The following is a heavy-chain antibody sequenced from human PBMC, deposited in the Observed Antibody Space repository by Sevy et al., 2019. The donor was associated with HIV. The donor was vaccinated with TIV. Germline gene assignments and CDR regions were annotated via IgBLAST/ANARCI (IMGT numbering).Heavy chain of an antibody. J-gene: IGHJ4*02. Sequence: ASVKVSCKASGYTFSTYGISWVRQAPGQGLEWMGWISAYIGHTNYAQQGQGRVTMSIDTSMRTAYMERRSLRSDDTVLYYCARDRGHVLEVIVFDNWGQGTLVTVSS. CDR2: ISAYIGHT. CDR1: GYTFSTYG. CDR3: ARDRGHVLEVIVFDN. D-gene: IGHD2-21*01. V-gene: IGHV1-18*01.